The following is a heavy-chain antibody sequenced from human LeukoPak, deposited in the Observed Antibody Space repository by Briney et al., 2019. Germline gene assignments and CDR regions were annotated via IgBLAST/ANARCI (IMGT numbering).Heavy chain of an antibody. J-gene: IGHJ3*02. V-gene: IGHV4-31*03. CDR2: IYYSGST. CDR3: ARCPYYYDSSGTSSRAFDI. D-gene: IGHD3-22*01. CDR1: GGSISSGGYY. Sequence: SQTLSLTCTVSGGSISSGGYYWSWIRQHPGKGLEWIGYIYYSGSTYYNPSLKSRVTISVDTSKNQFSLKLSSVTAADTAVYYCARCPYYYDSSGTSSRAFDIWGQGTMVTVSS.